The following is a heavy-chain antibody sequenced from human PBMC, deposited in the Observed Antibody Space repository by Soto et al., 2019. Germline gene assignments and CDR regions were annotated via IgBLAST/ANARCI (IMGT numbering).Heavy chain of an antibody. D-gene: IGHD3-3*01. CDR2: ISYDGSNK. CDR3: AKALRITIFGVVTATGMDV. Sequence: PGGSLRLSCAASGFTFSSYAMHWVRQAPGKGLEWVAVISYDGSNKYYADSVKGRFTISRDNSKNTLYLQMNSLRAEDTAVYYCAKALRITIFGVVTATGMDVWGQGTTVTVSS. J-gene: IGHJ6*02. CDR1: GFTFSSYA. V-gene: IGHV3-30-3*01.